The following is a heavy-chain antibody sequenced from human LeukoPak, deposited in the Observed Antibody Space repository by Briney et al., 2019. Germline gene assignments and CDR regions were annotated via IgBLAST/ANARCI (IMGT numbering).Heavy chain of an antibody. V-gene: IGHV3-9*01. J-gene: IGHJ6*02. CDR2: ISWNSGSI. Sequence: PGGSLRLSCAASGFTFDDYAMHWVRQAPGKGLELVSGISWNSGSIGYADSVKGRFTISRDNAKNSLYLQMNSLRAEDTALYYCAKDPSAYYYGSGSDGMDVWGQGTTVTVSS. CDR3: AKDPSAYYYGSGSDGMDV. D-gene: IGHD3-10*01. CDR1: GFTFDDYA.